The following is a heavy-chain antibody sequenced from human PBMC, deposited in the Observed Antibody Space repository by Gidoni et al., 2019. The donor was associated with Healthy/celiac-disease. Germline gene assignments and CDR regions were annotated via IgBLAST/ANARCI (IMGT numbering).Heavy chain of an antibody. CDR1: GGSFSGYY. CDR2: INHSGST. J-gene: IGHJ4*02. V-gene: IGHV4-34*01. Sequence: QVQLQQWGAGLLKPSETLSPTCAVYGGSFSGYYWSWIRQPPGKGLEWIGEINHSGSTNYNPSLKSRVTISVDTSKNQFSLKLSSVTAADTAVYYCARGVSGSYSDYFDYWGQGTLVTVSS. CDR3: ARGVSGSYSDYFDY. D-gene: IGHD1-26*01.